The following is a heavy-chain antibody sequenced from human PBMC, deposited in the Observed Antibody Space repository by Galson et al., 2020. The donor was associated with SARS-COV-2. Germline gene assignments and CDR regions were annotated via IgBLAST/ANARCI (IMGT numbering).Heavy chain of an antibody. Sequence: ASVKVSCKASGYTFTTYGINWVRQAPGQGLEWMGWINTNTGNPTYAQDFTGRFVFSLDTSVSTAYLQISSLKAEDTAVYYFSRGGDTTGANWFDPWGQGTLVTVCS. CDR1: GYTFTTYG. CDR3: SRGGDTTGANWFDP. J-gene: IGHJ5*02. V-gene: IGHV7-4-1*02. CDR2: INTNTGNP. D-gene: IGHD2-8*01.